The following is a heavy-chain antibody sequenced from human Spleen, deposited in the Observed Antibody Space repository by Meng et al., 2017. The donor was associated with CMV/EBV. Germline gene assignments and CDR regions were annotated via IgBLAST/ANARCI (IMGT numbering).Heavy chain of an antibody. CDR3: ARQKGQFDT. V-gene: IGHV4-39*01. CDR2: GMYTGRT. J-gene: IGHJ5*01. CDR1: SIGRMLHG. Sequence: SIGRMLHGGGWGHRRRGRGQDGIGDGMYTGRTCHNPSLKRRVTISIDTTKNQFSLTLSAMTAADTALYYYARQKGQFDTWGHGLLVTVSS.